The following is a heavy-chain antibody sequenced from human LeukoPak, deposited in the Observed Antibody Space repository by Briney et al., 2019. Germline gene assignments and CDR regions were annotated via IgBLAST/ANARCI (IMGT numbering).Heavy chain of an antibody. CDR1: GGSFSGYY. V-gene: IGHV4-34*01. Sequence: PSETLSLTCAVHGGSFSGYYWSWIRQPPGKGLEWIGEINHSGSTNYNPSLKSRVTISVDTSKNQFSLKLSSVTAADTAVYYCARGRPTSYYDFWSGTGFDPWGQGTLVTVSS. J-gene: IGHJ5*02. D-gene: IGHD3-3*01. CDR3: ARGRPTSYYDFWSGTGFDP. CDR2: INHSGST.